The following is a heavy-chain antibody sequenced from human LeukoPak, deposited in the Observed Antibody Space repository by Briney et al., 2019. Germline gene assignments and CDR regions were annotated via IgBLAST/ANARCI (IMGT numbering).Heavy chain of an antibody. CDR1: GGSISSSSYY. D-gene: IGHD6-13*01. J-gene: IGHJ4*02. Sequence: SETLSLTCTVSGGSISSSSYYWGWIRQPPGKGLEWIGNIYYRGSTYYNPSLKSRVTISVDTSRNQFSLKLSSVTAADTAVYYCARRQLLDYWGQGTLVTVSS. V-gene: IGHV4-39*01. CDR3: ARRQLLDY. CDR2: IYYRGST.